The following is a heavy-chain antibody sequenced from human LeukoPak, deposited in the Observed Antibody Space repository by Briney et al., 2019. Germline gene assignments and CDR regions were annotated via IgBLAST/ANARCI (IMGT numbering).Heavy chain of an antibody. CDR1: GYTFTSYG. D-gene: IGHD2-8*01. J-gene: IGHJ4*02. Sequence: AXXKVSCKASGYTFTSYGISWVRQAPGQGLEWMGWISAYNGNTNYAQKLQGRVTMTTDTSTSTAYMELRSLRSDDTAVYYCARVGIMVYAPPSAYYFDYWGQGTLVTVSS. CDR3: ARVGIMVYAPPSAYYFDY. V-gene: IGHV1-18*01. CDR2: ISAYNGNT.